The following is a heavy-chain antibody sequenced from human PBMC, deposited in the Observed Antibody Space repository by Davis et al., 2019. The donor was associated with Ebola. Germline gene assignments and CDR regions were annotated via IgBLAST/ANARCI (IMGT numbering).Heavy chain of an antibody. CDR2: IYYSGST. CDR1: GGSISSYY. V-gene: IGHV4-59*01. Sequence: PSETLSLTCTVSGGSISSYYWSWIRQPPGKGLEWIGYIYYSGSTNYNPSLKSRVTISVDTSKNQFSLKLSSVTAADTAVYYCARAQVPAASYYYYGMDVWGQGTTVTVSS. CDR3: ARAQVPAASYYYYGMDV. J-gene: IGHJ6*02. D-gene: IGHD2-2*01.